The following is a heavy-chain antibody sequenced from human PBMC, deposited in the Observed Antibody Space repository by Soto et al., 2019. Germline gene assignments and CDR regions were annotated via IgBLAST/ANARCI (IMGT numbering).Heavy chain of an antibody. V-gene: IGHV6-1*01. D-gene: IGHD3-10*01. Sequence: SQTLSLTCAISGDSVSRNSAAWNWIRQSPSRGLEWLGRTYYRSRWYNDYAVAVKGQITINPDTSKNQFSLQLNSMTPEDTAVYYCARDFGNGWLSTKDDFNICGQGTLVTVSS. CDR2: TYYRSRWYN. CDR3: ARDFGNGWLSTKDDFNI. J-gene: IGHJ3*02. CDR1: GDSVSRNSAA.